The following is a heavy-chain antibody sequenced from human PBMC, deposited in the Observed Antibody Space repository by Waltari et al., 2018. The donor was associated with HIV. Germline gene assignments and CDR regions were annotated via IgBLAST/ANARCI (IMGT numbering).Heavy chain of an antibody. V-gene: IGHV4-39*07. CDR2: IYYSVST. CDR3: ARSRYDSSGYYDY. D-gene: IGHD3-22*01. CDR1: GGSISSSSYY. J-gene: IGHJ4*02. Sequence: QLQLQESGPGLVKPSETLSLTCTVSGGSISSSSYYWGWIRQPPGKGLEWIGSIYYSVSTYYNPSLKSRVTISVDTSKNQFSLKLSSVTAADTAVYYCARSRYDSSGYYDYWGQGTLVTVSS.